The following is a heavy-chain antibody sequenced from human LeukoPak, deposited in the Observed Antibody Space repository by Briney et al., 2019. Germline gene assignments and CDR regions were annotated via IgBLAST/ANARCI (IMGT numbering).Heavy chain of an antibody. V-gene: IGHV3-30-3*01. CDR2: ISYDGSNK. D-gene: IGHD2-2*01. Sequence: PGRSLRLSCAASGFTFSSFAMHWVRQAPGKGLEWVAVISYDGSNKYYADSVKGRFTISRDNSKNTLYLQMNSLRAEDTAVYYCAREEKVGIDYWGQGTLVTVSS. CDR3: AREEKVGIDY. J-gene: IGHJ4*02. CDR1: GFTFSSFA.